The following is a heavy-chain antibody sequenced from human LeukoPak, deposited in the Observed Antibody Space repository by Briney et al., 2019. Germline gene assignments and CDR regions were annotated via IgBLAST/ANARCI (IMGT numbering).Heavy chain of an antibody. D-gene: IGHD3-10*02. CDR2: IDPTDSYS. Sequence: GESLKISCNGSGYSFTSYWISWVRQMPGKGLEWMGRIDPTDSYSNYSPSFQGHVTISADKSINTAYLQWSSLKASDTAMYYCARRIFGAGPLRAFDYWGQGTLVTVSS. J-gene: IGHJ4*02. V-gene: IGHV5-10-1*01. CDR1: GYSFTSYW. CDR3: ARRIFGAGPLRAFDY.